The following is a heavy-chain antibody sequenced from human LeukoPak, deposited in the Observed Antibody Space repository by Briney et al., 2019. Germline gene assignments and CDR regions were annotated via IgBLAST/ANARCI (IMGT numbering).Heavy chain of an antibody. J-gene: IGHJ3*02. Sequence: SETLSLTCTVSGGSVSSGSYYWGWIRQPPGKGLEWIGYIYYSGSTNYNPSLKSRVTISVDTSKNQFSLKLSSVTAADTAVYYCARAIAARDAFDIWGQGTMVTVSS. CDR3: ARAIAARDAFDI. CDR1: GGSVSSGSYY. CDR2: IYYSGST. D-gene: IGHD6-13*01. V-gene: IGHV4-61*01.